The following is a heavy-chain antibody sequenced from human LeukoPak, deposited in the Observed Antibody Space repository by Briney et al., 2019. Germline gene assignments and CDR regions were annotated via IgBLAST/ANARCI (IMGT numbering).Heavy chain of an antibody. J-gene: IGHJ6*03. CDR2: ISAYNGNT. V-gene: IGHV1-18*04. Sequence: ASVKVSCKASGYIFTDYFLHWVRQAPGQGLEWMGWISAYNGNTNYAQKLQGRVTMTTDTSTSTAYMELRSLRSDDTAVYYCARMGSTTLHRYYYMDVWGKGTTVTVSS. CDR3: ARMGSTTLHRYYYMDV. CDR1: GYIFTDYF. D-gene: IGHD2-2*01.